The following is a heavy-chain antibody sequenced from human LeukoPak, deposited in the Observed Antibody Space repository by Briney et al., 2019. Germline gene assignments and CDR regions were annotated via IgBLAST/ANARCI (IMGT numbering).Heavy chain of an antibody. CDR2: IYYSGNT. V-gene: IGHV4-34*01. Sequence: SETLSLTCAVYGGSFSGYYWGWIRQPPGKGLEWIGSIYYSGNTYYNPSLKSRVTISVDTSKNQFSLKVNSVTAADTAVYYCARSGRIPGLSPGYFDYWGQGTLVTVSS. J-gene: IGHJ4*02. CDR1: GGSFSGYY. D-gene: IGHD2/OR15-2a*01. CDR3: ARSGRIPGLSPGYFDY.